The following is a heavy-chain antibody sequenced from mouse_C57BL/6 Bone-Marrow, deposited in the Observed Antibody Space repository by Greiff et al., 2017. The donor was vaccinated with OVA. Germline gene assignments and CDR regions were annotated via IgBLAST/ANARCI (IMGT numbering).Heavy chain of an antibody. CDR3: ARHSSG. CDR2: ISNGGGST. V-gene: IGHV5-12*01. D-gene: IGHD3-2*02. J-gene: IGHJ3*01. CDR1: GFTFSDYY. Sequence: DVMLVESGGGLVQPGGSLKLSCAASGFTFSDYYMYWVRQTPEKRLEWVAYISNGGGSTYYPDTVKGRFTISRDNAKNTLYLQMSRLKSEDTAMYYCARHSSGWGQGTLVTVSA.